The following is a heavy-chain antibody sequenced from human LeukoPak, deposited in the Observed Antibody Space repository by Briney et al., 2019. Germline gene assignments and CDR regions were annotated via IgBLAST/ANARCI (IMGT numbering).Heavy chain of an antibody. CDR3: ARDYEGNYFDY. J-gene: IGHJ4*02. D-gene: IGHD5-12*01. V-gene: IGHV4-59*01. Sequence: PQTLSPTCPVAGGSISSYYWSWVRQPPGKVLEWVGYIHYSGSPNSNPSLQSRVTISVDTSKNQFSLKLSSVTAADTAVYYCARDYEGNYFDYWGQGTLVTVSS. CDR2: IHYSGSP. CDR1: GGSISSYY.